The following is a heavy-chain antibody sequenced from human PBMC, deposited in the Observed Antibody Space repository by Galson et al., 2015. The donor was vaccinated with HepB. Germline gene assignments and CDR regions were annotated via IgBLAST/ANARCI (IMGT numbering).Heavy chain of an antibody. CDR3: ARGGYDFWSGYQGAFDI. Sequence: SVKVSCKASGYTFTSYDINWVRQATGQGLEWMGWMNPNSGNTGYAQKFQGRVTMTRNTSISTAYMELSSLRSEDTAVYYCARGGYDFWSGYQGAFDIWGQGTMVTVSS. J-gene: IGHJ3*02. CDR1: GYTFTSYD. CDR2: MNPNSGNT. V-gene: IGHV1-8*01. D-gene: IGHD3-3*01.